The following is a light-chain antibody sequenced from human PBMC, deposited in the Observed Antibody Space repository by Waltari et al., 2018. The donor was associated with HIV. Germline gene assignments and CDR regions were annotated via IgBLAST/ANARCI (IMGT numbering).Light chain of an antibody. CDR2: KDS. CDR1: ALPSQF. Sequence: SYELAQPPSVSVSPGQTARLTCSGDALPSQFDYWYQQKPGQAPIVVIYKDSERHSGIPERFSGFITGTTATVTISAVQAENEADYNCQSADINGTLGVFGGETRLTV. V-gene: IGLV3-25*03. J-gene: IGLJ2*01. CDR3: QSADINGTLGV.